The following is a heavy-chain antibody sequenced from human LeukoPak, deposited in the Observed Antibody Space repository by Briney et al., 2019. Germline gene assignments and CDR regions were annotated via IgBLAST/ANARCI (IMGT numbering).Heavy chain of an antibody. V-gene: IGHV3-48*02. Sequence: QSGGSLRLSCAASGFTFSSYAMSWVRQAPGKGLEWVSYISSSSDAIYYADSVKGRFTISRDNAKNSLYLQMNSLRDEDTAVYYCVRGYSGLPYWGQGTLVTVSS. CDR1: GFTFSSYA. CDR3: VRGYSGLPY. D-gene: IGHD1-26*01. CDR2: ISSSSDAI. J-gene: IGHJ4*02.